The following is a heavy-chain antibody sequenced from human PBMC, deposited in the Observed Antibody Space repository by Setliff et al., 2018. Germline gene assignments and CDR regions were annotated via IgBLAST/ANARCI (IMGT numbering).Heavy chain of an antibody. D-gene: IGHD3-22*01. CDR2: INNYNTNT. CDR3: ARINFYVSSGYYYAPDY. V-gene: IGHV1-18*01. Sequence: ASVKVSCKASGYTLINYGISWVRQAPGQGLEWMGWINNYNTNTKYAQKLQGRVTMTTDTSTSTAYMELRSLRSDDTAVYYCARINFYVSSGYYYAPDYWGQGTLVTVSS. CDR1: GYTLINYG. J-gene: IGHJ4*02.